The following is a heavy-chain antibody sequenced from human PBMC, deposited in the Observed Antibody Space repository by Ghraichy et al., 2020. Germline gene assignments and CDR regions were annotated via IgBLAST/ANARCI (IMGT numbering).Heavy chain of an antibody. CDR1: GFTVSSNY. CDR2: IYSGGST. D-gene: IGHD5-18*01. CDR3: AVHPGGYTLIY. J-gene: IGHJ4*02. V-gene: IGHV3-53*01. Sequence: GGSLRLSCAASGFTVSSNYMSWVRQAPGKGLEWVSVIYSGGSTYYADSVKGRFTISRDNSKNTLYLQMNSLRAEDTAVYYCAVHPGGYTLIYWGQGTLVTVSS.